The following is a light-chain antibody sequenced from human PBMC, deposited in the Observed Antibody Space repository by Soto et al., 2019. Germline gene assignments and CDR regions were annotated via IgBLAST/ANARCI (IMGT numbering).Light chain of an antibody. Sequence: QSVLTQPRSVSGSPGQSVTISCTGASGDVGGYNFVSWYQQHPGKAPTLMIFDVSQRPSGVPDCFSGSKSGNTASLTISGLQAEDEADYYCCSYGGSYPWVFGGGTKVTVL. CDR1: SGDVGGYNF. V-gene: IGLV2-11*01. CDR2: DVS. J-gene: IGLJ3*02. CDR3: CSYGGSYPWV.